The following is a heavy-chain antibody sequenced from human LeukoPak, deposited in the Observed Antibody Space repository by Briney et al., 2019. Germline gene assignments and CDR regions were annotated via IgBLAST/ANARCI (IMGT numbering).Heavy chain of an antibody. CDR3: VRGDWYFES. CDR1: GFNFSDSR. V-gene: IGHV3-7*04. CDR2: VNRNGTEK. J-gene: IGHJ4*02. D-gene: IGHD2-21*01. Sequence: GGSLRLSCVTSGFNFSDSRMTWVRQAPGKGLQWVANVNRNGTEKHFLDSVEGRFTISRDNAKKSLYLQMSSLRPQDTAVYFCVRGDWYFESWGQGTLVTVSS.